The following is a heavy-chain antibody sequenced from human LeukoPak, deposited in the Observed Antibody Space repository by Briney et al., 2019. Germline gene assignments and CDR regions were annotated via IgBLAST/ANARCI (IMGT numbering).Heavy chain of an antibody. CDR3: ATDSEFRYFHN. J-gene: IGHJ1*01. CDR2: ISGNGVST. CDR1: GFTFSSYA. Sequence: GGSLRLSCAGYGFTFSSYAMSWVRQAPGKGLEWVSAISGNGVSTYYADSLNIRFTISRDNSRNTLYLQVTSLSAEDTAIYYCATDSEFRYFHNWGQGTLVTVFS. V-gene: IGHV3-23*01. D-gene: IGHD3-10*01.